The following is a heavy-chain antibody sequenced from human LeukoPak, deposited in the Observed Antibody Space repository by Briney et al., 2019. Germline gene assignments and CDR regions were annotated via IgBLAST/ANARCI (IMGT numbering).Heavy chain of an antibody. Sequence: GRSLRLSCVASGFTFSAYWMSWVRQAPGKGLEYMASIKQDGSETYYVDSVKGRFTISRDNAKDSLDLQMNNLRAEDTAVYYCAALIIGRPFDYWGQGTLVIVSS. CDR3: AALIIGRPFDY. V-gene: IGHV3-7*03. CDR2: IKQDGSET. D-gene: IGHD1-26*01. CDR1: GFTFSAYW. J-gene: IGHJ4*02.